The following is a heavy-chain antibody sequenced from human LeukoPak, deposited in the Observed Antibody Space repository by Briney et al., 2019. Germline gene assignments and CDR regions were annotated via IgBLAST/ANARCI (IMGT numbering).Heavy chain of an antibody. D-gene: IGHD3-10*01. J-gene: IGHJ4*02. V-gene: IGHV4-38-2*02. CDR2: IYHSGST. Sequence: PSETLSLSCSVSDGSINSYYWDWIRQPPGKGLEWIGSIYHSGSTYYNPSLKSRVTISLDTSKNQFSLKVNSVTAADTAVYFCARDGYYYGSWSYPVDYWGQGTLVTVSS. CDR3: ARDGYYYGSWSYPVDY. CDR1: DGSINSYY.